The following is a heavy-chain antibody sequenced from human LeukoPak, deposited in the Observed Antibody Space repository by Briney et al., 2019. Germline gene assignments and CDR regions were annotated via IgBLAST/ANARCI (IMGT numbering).Heavy chain of an antibody. CDR1: GFTFSHYS. J-gene: IGHJ5*02. Sequence: PGGSLRLSCAGSGFTFSHYSMSWVRQAPGKGLEWVSAISGSGGSTYYADSVKGRFTISRDNSKNTLYLQMNSLRAEDTAVYYCAKEGSVTVDWFDPWGQGTLVTVSS. V-gene: IGHV3-23*01. D-gene: IGHD2-21*02. CDR2: ISGSGGST. CDR3: AKEGSVTVDWFDP.